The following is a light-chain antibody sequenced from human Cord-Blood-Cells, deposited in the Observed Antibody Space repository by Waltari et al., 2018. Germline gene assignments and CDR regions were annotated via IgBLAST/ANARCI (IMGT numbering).Light chain of an antibody. V-gene: IGLV2-14*01. J-gene: IGLJ1*01. CDR2: DVS. CDR3: SSYTSSSTLDV. Sequence: QSALTQPASVSGSPGQSITISCTGTSSDVGGYNYVSWYQQTPGKDPKLMIYDVSNRPSGVSNRFSGSESGNTASLTISGLQAEDEADYYCSSYTSSSTLDVFGTGTKVTVL. CDR1: SSDVGGYNY.